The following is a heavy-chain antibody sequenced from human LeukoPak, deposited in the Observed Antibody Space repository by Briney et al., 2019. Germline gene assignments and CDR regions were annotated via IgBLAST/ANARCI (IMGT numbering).Heavy chain of an antibody. CDR1: GGTFSSYA. Sequence: SVKVSCKASGGTFSSYAISWVRQAPGQGLEWMGGIIPIFGTANYAQKFQGRVTITADESTSTAYMELSSLRSEDTAVYYCARPPRRGSGPNWFDPWGQGTLVTVSS. CDR3: ARPPRRGSGPNWFDP. V-gene: IGHV1-69*13. D-gene: IGHD2-15*01. CDR2: IIPIFGTA. J-gene: IGHJ5*02.